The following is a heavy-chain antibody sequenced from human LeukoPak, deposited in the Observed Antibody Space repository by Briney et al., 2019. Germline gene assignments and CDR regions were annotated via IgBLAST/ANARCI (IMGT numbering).Heavy chain of an antibody. V-gene: IGHV3-30*01. J-gene: IGHJ4*02. D-gene: IGHD3-22*01. Sequence: GGSLRLSCAASGFTFSSYAMHWVRQAPGKGLEWVAVISYDGSNKYYADSVKGRFTISRDNSKNTLYLQMNSLRAEDTAVYYCARVSWYDSSAKDGDYWGQGTLVTVSS. CDR2: ISYDGSNK. CDR3: ARVSWYDSSAKDGDY. CDR1: GFTFSSYA.